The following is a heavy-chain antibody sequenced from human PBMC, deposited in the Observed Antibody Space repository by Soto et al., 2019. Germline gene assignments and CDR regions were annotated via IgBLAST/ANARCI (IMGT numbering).Heavy chain of an antibody. D-gene: IGHD6-6*01. J-gene: IGHJ6*02. V-gene: IGHV1-69*06. CDR2: IIPIFGTA. CDR1: GGTLSSYA. Sequence: SVKASCKASGGTLSSYAISWVRQAPGQGLEWMGGIIPIFGTANYAQKFQGRVTITADKSTSTAYMELSSLRSEDTAVYYCARVGGSSSSLYYYGMDVWGQGTTVTVSS. CDR3: ARVGGSSSSLYYYGMDV.